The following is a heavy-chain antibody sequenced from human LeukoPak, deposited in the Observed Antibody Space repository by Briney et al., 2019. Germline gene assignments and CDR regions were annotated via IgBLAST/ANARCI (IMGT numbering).Heavy chain of an antibody. Sequence: GGSLRLSCAASGFTFSSYSMNWVRQAPGKGLEWVSSISSSSSYIYYADSVKGRFTISRDNAKNPLYLQMNSLRAEDTAVYYCATSIGYSSGWYDYWGQGTLVTVSS. D-gene: IGHD6-19*01. J-gene: IGHJ4*02. CDR3: ATSIGYSSGWYDY. V-gene: IGHV3-21*01. CDR1: GFTFSSYS. CDR2: ISSSSSYI.